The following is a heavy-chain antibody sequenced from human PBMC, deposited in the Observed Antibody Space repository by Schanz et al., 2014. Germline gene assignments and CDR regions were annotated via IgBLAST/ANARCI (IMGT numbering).Heavy chain of an antibody. CDR2: INLSGGST. CDR3: ASSGAGYSSSWDFDY. Sequence: QVQLVQSGAEVKKPGASVKVSCKASGYTFTSYSMHWVRQAPGQGLEWMGIINLSGGSTNNAQKFQGRLTMTRDTSTFTAYMDVSSLRSEDTAVYYCASSGAGYSSSWDFDYWGQGTLVTVSS. D-gene: IGHD6-13*01. CDR1: GYTFTSYS. J-gene: IGHJ4*02. V-gene: IGHV1-46*01.